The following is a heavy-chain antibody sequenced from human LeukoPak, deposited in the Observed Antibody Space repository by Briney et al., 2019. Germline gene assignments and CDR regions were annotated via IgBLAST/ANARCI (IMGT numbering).Heavy chain of an antibody. J-gene: IGHJ4*02. V-gene: IGHV3-48*03. Sequence: GGSLRLSCAASGFPVNKYEIHWVRQAPGKGLEWISYVDAGATSTNYADSVWGRFTLSRDNAQNSGHLQMNSLRDEDPSVYYCVRGRLPRSTKYFVSWGQRALVTVSS. CDR2: VDAGATST. CDR3: VRGRLPRSTKYFVS. CDR1: GFPVNKYE. D-gene: IGHD2-21*02.